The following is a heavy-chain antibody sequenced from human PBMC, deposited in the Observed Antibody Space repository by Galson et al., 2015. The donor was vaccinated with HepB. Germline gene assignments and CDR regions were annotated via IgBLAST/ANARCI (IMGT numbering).Heavy chain of an antibody. CDR2: ISRSSNTI. CDR3: VTTGVTHYDVWTSPGY. CDR1: GFTFKSYS. J-gene: IGHJ4*02. V-gene: IGHV3-48*01. Sequence: SLRLSCAASGFTFKSYSMNWVRQAPGKGLEWVSYISRSSNTIDYADSVKGRFTTSRDNAKTSLYLQMNSLRAEDTAVYSCVTTGVTHYDVWTSPGYWGQGTLVIVSS. D-gene: IGHD3-3*01.